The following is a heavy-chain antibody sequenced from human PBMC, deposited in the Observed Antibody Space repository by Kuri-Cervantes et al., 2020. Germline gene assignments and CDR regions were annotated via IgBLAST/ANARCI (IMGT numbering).Heavy chain of an antibody. CDR3: ARRTYGDYFDY. J-gene: IGHJ4*02. V-gene: IGHV4-30-4*08. CDR2: VYYSGST. Sequence: SETLSLTCTVSGGSISSGDYYWSWIRQPPGKGLEWIGYVYYSGSTYYNPSLKSRVTISVDTSKNQFSLKLSSVTAADTAVYYCARRTYGDYFDYWGQGTLVTVSS. CDR1: GGSISSGDYY. D-gene: IGHD4-17*01.